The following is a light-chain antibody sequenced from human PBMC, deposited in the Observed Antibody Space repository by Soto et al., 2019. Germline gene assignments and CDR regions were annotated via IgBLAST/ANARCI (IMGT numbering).Light chain of an antibody. V-gene: IGLV2-11*01. Sequence: QSVLTQPRSVSGSPGQSVTLSCTGTSSDVGSYNYVSWYQQHPGKAPKLMIDDVNKRPSGVPDRFSGSRSGNTASLTISGLQAEDEADYYCSSYAGSNAYVFGTGTKLTVL. CDR1: SSDVGSYNY. CDR3: SSYAGSNAYV. CDR2: DVN. J-gene: IGLJ1*01.